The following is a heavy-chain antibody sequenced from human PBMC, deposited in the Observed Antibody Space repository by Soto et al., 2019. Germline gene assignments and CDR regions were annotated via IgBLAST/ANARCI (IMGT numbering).Heavy chain of an antibody. CDR2: INPRSGDT. Sequence: QVQLVQSGAEVKKPGASVKVSCKASGYTFIGYYIHWVRQAPGQGLEWMGRINPRSGDTTYAQKFQGRLTMPRDTSISTAYMELSSLRSDDTAVYYCGRDGVGATQLGWFDPWGQGSLVTVSS. V-gene: IGHV1-2*06. CDR1: GYTFIGYY. CDR3: GRDGVGATQLGWFDP. J-gene: IGHJ5*02. D-gene: IGHD1-26*01.